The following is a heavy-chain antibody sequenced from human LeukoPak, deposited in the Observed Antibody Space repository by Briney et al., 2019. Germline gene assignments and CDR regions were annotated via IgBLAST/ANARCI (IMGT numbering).Heavy chain of an antibody. Sequence: ASVKVSRKASGYTFTCYYIHWVRQAPGQGLEWMGWINPNSGVTHYPQKFQGRVTMTRDTSIRTAYMEVSSLRSDDTAVYYCARGQQWLEAFDYWGLGTLVTVSS. D-gene: IGHD6-19*01. CDR3: ARGQQWLEAFDY. CDR2: INPNSGVT. V-gene: IGHV1-2*02. CDR1: GYTFTCYY. J-gene: IGHJ4*02.